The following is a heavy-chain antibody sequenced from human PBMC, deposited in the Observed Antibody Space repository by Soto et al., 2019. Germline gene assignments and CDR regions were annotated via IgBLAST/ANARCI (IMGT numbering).Heavy chain of an antibody. D-gene: IGHD3-10*01. Sequence: GESLKISCKGSGYSFTSYWIGWVRQMPGKGLEWMGIIYPGDSDTRYSPSFQGQVTISADKSISTAYLQWSSLKASDTAMYYCARHPPQPQRITMVRGNFDYWGQGTLVTVSS. CDR3: ARHPPQPQRITMVRGNFDY. J-gene: IGHJ4*02. CDR1: GYSFTSYW. V-gene: IGHV5-51*01. CDR2: IYPGDSDT.